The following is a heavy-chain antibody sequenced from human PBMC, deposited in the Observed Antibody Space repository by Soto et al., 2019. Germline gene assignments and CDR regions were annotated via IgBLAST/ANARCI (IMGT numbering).Heavy chain of an antibody. CDR3: ASSSWQLAGGGGMDV. J-gene: IGHJ6*02. CDR1: GFTFSSYA. Sequence: QVQLVESGGGVVQPGRSLRLSCAASGFTFSSYAMHWARQAPGKGLEWVAVISYDGSNKYYADSVKGRFTISRDNSKNTLYLQMNSLRAEDTAVYYCASSSWQLAGGGGMDVWGQGTTVTVSS. V-gene: IGHV3-30-3*01. D-gene: IGHD6-13*01. CDR2: ISYDGSNK.